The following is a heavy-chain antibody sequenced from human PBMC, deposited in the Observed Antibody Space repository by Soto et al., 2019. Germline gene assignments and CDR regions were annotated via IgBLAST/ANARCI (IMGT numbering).Heavy chain of an antibody. Sequence: ASVKVSCKASGYTFTSYAMHWVRQAPGQRLEWMGWINAGNGNTKYSQKFQGRVTITRDTSASTDYMGLSSLRSEDTAVYYCARSIVVVTALDYWGQGTLVTVSS. V-gene: IGHV1-3*01. D-gene: IGHD2-21*02. J-gene: IGHJ4*02. CDR1: GYTFTSYA. CDR3: ARSIVVVTALDY. CDR2: INAGNGNT.